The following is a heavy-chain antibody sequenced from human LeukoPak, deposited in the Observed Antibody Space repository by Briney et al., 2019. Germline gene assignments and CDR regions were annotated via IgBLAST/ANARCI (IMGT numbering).Heavy chain of an antibody. Sequence: SETLSLTCTVSGGSISSGSYYWSWIRQPAGKGLEWIGRIYTSGSTNYNPSLKSRVTISVDTSKNQFSLKLSSVTAADTAVYYCARDSGNYYYYYYMDVWDKGTTVTVSS. V-gene: IGHV4-61*02. CDR3: ARDSGNYYYYYYMDV. J-gene: IGHJ6*03. D-gene: IGHD4-23*01. CDR1: GGSISSGSYY. CDR2: IYTSGST.